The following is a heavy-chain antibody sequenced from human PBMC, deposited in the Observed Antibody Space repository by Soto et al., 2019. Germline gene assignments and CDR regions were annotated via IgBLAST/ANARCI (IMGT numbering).Heavy chain of an antibody. CDR2: IRNKANSYTT. V-gene: IGHV3-72*01. CDR3: ARYSGSYSRGLDY. D-gene: IGHD1-26*01. J-gene: IGHJ4*02. Sequence: EVQLVESGGGWVQPGGSLRLSCAASGFTFSDHYMEWVRQAPGKGLEWVARIRNKANSYTTEYPSSVKDTFTISSEGAGNSLYLQMNSLKTEDTAVFYCARYSGSYSRGLDYWGQGTPVIVSS. CDR1: GFTFSDHY.